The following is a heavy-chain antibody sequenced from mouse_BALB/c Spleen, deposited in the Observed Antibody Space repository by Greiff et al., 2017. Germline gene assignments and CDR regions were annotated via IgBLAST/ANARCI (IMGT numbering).Heavy chain of an antibody. CDR2: INPSNGGT. D-gene: IGHD2-2*01. CDR1: GYTFTSCY. V-gene: IGHV1S81*02. Sequence: QVHVKQSGAELVKPGASVKLSCKASGYTFTSCYMYWVKQRPGQGLEWIGEINPSNGGTNFNEKFKSKATLTVDKSSSTAYMQLSSLTSEDSAVYYCTRGRLPYAMDYWGQGTSVTVSS. CDR3: TRGRLPYAMDY. J-gene: IGHJ4*01.